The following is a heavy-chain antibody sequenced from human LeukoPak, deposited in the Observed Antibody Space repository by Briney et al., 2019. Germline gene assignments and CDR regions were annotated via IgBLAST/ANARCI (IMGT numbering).Heavy chain of an antibody. J-gene: IGHJ5*02. CDR1: GYTFTGYY. V-gene: IGHV1-69*13. CDR2: IIPIFGTA. CDR3: ARDLSFRGVISDNWFDP. Sequence: GASVKVSCKASGYTFTGYYMHWVRQAPGQGLEWMGGIIPIFGTANYAQKFQGRVTITADESTSTAYMELSSLRSEDTAVYYCARDLSFRGVISDNWFDPWGQGTLVTVSS. D-gene: IGHD3-10*01.